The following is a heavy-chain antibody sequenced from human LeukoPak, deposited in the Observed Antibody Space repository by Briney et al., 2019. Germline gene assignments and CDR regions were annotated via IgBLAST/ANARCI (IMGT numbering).Heavy chain of an antibody. V-gene: IGHV5-51*07. Sequence: GESLKISCKGSGYSFTSYWIGWVHQTPGKGLEWMGIIYPGDSDTKYSPSFQGQVTISADKSISTAYLQWSSLKASDAAMYYCARHPSPWYYYYMDVWGKGTTVTVSS. CDR2: IYPGDSDT. J-gene: IGHJ6*03. CDR3: ARHPSPWYYYYMDV. CDR1: GYSFTSYW.